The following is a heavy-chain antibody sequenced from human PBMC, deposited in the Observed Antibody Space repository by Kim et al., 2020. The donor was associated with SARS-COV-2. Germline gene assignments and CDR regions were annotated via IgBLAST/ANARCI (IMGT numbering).Heavy chain of an antibody. CDR3: ANSVVPAATRYFDY. CDR1: GFTFSSYA. Sequence: GGSLRLSCAASGFTFSSYAMIWVRQAPGKGLEWVSAISGSGGSTYYADSVKGRFTISRDNSKNTLYLQMNSLRAEDTAVYYCANSVVPAATRYFDYWGQGTLVTVSS. CDR2: ISGSGGST. V-gene: IGHV3-23*01. J-gene: IGHJ4*02. D-gene: IGHD2-2*01.